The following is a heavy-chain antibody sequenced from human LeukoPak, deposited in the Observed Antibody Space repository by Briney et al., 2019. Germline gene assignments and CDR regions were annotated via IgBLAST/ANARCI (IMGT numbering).Heavy chain of an antibody. Sequence: GASVKVSCKASGYTFTSYDINWVRQATGQGLEWMGWINPNSGGTNYAQKFQGRVTMTRDTSISTAYMELSRLRSDDTAVYYCARVYCTNGVCYKGYFDYWGQGTLVTVSS. V-gene: IGHV1-2*02. CDR3: ARVYCTNGVCYKGYFDY. D-gene: IGHD2-8*01. CDR2: INPNSGGT. CDR1: GYTFTSYD. J-gene: IGHJ4*02.